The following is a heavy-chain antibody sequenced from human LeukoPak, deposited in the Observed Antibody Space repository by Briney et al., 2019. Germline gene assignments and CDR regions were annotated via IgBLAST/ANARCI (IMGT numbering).Heavy chain of an antibody. V-gene: IGHV3-30-3*01. CDR3: ARDLGGYDMSYFDY. CDR2: ISYDGSNK. Sequence: GRSLRLPCAASGFTFSSYAMHWVRQAPGKGLEWVAVISYDGSNKYYADSVKGRFTISRDNSKNTLYLQMNSLRAEDTAVYYCARDLGGYDMSYFDYWGQGTLVTVSS. D-gene: IGHD5-12*01. CDR1: GFTFSSYA. J-gene: IGHJ4*02.